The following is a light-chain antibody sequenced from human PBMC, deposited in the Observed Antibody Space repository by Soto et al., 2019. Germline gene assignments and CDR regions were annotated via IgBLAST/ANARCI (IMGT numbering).Light chain of an antibody. CDR3: MQALQTPPWT. J-gene: IGKJ1*01. V-gene: IGKV2-28*01. CDR1: QDLLHSNGYNY. CDR2: LGS. Sequence: DIVMTQSPLSLPVTPGEPASISCRSSQDLLHSNGYNYLEWYLQKPGQSPQLQIYLGSYRASGVHDRLSGGGSGTDFTLKISRVEAEDVWVYYCMQALQTPPWTFGQGTKVEIK.